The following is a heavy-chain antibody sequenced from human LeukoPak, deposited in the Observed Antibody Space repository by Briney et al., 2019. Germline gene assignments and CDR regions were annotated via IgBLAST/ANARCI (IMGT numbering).Heavy chain of an antibody. CDR2: ISGSGAST. J-gene: IGHJ4*02. CDR3: AKAISIVGATY. V-gene: IGHV3-23*01. D-gene: IGHD1-26*01. CDR1: GFPFSSYW. Sequence: PGGSLRLSCVASGFPFSSYWMTWVRQAPGKGLEWISGISGSGASTYYADSVKGRFTISRDNSKNTLYLQMNSLRAEDTAVYYCAKAISIVGATYWGQGTLVTVSS.